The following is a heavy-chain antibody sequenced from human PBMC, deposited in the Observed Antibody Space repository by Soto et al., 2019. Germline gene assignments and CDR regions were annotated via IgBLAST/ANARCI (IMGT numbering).Heavy chain of an antibody. CDR1: GYSFTSYW. Sequence: GESLKISCKGSGYSFTSYWIGWVRQMPGKGLEWMGIIYPGDSDTRYSPSFQGQVTISADKSISTAYLQWSSLKASDTAMYYCARTTGLDATMEQQLVSVYYYYGMDVWGQGTTVTVSS. CDR2: IYPGDSDT. CDR3: ARTTGLDATMEQQLVSVYYYYGMDV. J-gene: IGHJ6*02. D-gene: IGHD6-13*01. V-gene: IGHV5-51*01.